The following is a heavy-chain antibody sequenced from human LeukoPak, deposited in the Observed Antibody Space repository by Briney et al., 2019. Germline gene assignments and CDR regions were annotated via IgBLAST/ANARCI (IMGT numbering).Heavy chain of an antibody. V-gene: IGHV3-21*01. CDR1: GFTFSSYS. CDR3: AREVSSRTGPDY. J-gene: IGHJ4*02. D-gene: IGHD6-13*01. CDR2: ISSSSSYI. Sequence: GGSLRLSCAASGFTFSSYSMNWVRQAPGKGLEWVSSISSSSSYIYYADSVKGRFTISRDNAKNSLYLQMNSLRAEDTAVYYCAREVSSRTGPDYWGQGTLVTVSS.